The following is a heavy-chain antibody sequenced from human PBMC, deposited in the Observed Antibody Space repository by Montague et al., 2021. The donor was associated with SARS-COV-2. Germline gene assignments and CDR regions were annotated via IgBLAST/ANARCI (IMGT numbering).Heavy chain of an antibody. J-gene: IGHJ4*02. V-gene: IGHV4-61*02. Sequence: TLSLTCTVSGGSISSGSYYWSWIRQPAGKGLEWIGRISISGSTKYXXXLKSRVTISVDTSKSQFPLKLSSVTAADTAVYYCARDIAVAGLFDYWGQGTLVTVSS. CDR2: ISISGST. CDR3: ARDIAVAGLFDY. D-gene: IGHD6-19*01. CDR1: GGSISSGSYY.